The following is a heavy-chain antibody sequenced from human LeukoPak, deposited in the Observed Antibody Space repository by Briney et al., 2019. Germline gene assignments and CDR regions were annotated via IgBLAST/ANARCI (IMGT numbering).Heavy chain of an antibody. CDR2: IYSDGSST. CDR1: GFTFSSYW. Sequence: GGSLRLSCAASGFTFSSYWMHWVRQAPGKGLVWVSRIYSDGSSTNYADSVKGRFTISRDNAKNTLYLQMNSLRAEDTAVYYCARGEYCSGGSCYSAAFDIWGQGIMVTVSS. J-gene: IGHJ3*02. CDR3: ARGEYCSGGSCYSAAFDI. V-gene: IGHV3-74*01. D-gene: IGHD2-15*01.